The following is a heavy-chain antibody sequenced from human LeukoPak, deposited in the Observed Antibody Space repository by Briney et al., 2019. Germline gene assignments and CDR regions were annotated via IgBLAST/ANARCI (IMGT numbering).Heavy chain of an antibody. CDR3: ASGPGYSYGHYYFDY. V-gene: IGHV3-53*01. J-gene: IGHJ4*02. Sequence: GGSLRLSCAASGFTVSSNYVSWVRQAPGKGLEWVSVIYSGGSTYYADSVKGRFTISRDNSKNTLYLQMNSLRAEDTAVYYCASGPGYSYGHYYFDYWGQGTLVTVSS. CDR1: GFTVSSNY. D-gene: IGHD5-18*01. CDR2: IYSGGST.